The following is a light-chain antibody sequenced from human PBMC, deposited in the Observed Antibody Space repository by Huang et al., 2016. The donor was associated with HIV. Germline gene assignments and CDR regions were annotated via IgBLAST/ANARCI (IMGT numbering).Light chain of an antibody. CDR1: QSVSSY. Sequence: EIVLTQSPATLSLSPGERATLSCMASQSVSSYLAWYQQKPGQAPRLLIYDASNRATGIPARCSGSGSGTDFTLTISSLEPEDFAVYYCQQRSNWPPRGTFGPGTKVDIK. CDR3: QQRSNWPPRGT. CDR2: DAS. V-gene: IGKV3-11*01. J-gene: IGKJ3*01.